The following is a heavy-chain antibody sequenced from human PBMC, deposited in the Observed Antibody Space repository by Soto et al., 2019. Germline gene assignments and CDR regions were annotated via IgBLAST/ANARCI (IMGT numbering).Heavy chain of an antibody. CDR2: INHSGGT. D-gene: IGHD6-13*01. CDR3: AHRLRSSSWYRRDNWFDP. J-gene: IGHJ5*02. Sequence: SETLSLTCAVYGGSFSAYYWSWIRQPPGKGLEWIGEINHSGGTSYNPSLKSRVTISVDTSKSQFSLKLTSVTAADRAVYYCAHRLRSSSWYRRDNWFDPWGQGTLVTVSS. V-gene: IGHV4-34*01. CDR1: GGSFSAYY.